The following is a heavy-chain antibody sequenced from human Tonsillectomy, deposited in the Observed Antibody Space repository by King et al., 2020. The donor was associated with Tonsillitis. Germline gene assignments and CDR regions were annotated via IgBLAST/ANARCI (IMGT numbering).Heavy chain of an antibody. CDR3: ARQGQTYYYDSSDYYLDY. CDR1: GFTFSNYW. V-gene: IGHV3-7*01. D-gene: IGHD3-22*01. CDR2: IKQDGSEK. J-gene: IGHJ4*02. Sequence: VQLVESGGGLVQPGGSLRLSCAASGFTFSNYWMSWVRQAPGKGLEWVANIKQDGSEKYYVGSVKGRFTISRDNAKNSLYLQMNSLRAEDTAVYYCARQGQTYYYDSSDYYLDYWGQGTLVTVSS.